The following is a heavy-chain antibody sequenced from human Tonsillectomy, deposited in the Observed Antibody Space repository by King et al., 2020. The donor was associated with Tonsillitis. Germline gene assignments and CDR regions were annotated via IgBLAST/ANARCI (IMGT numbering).Heavy chain of an antibody. D-gene: IGHD1-1*01. CDR3: ARPWGRTTPADS. CDR1: GFSFSRYW. CDR2: INQDGTVK. Sequence: VQLVESGGGLVQPGGSLRLSCAASGFSFSRYWMNWVRQAPGKGLEWVANINQDGTVKYYGDSVRGRFTISRDNAKNSLYVQMNSLRVEDTAVYYCARPWGRTTPADSWGQGTLVTVSS. J-gene: IGHJ4*02. V-gene: IGHV3-7*03.